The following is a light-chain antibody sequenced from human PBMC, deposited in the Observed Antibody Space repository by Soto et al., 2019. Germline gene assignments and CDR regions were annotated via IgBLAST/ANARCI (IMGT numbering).Light chain of an antibody. Sequence: EIVLTQSPATLSLSPGHRATLSCRASQSVGSYLGWYQQRPGQAPRLLIYDTSNRATGIPARFSGSGSGTDFTLTISSLEPEDFAVYYCQQRSDSPSTFGGGTKVEIK. V-gene: IGKV3-11*01. CDR3: QQRSDSPST. CDR2: DTS. CDR1: QSVGSY. J-gene: IGKJ4*01.